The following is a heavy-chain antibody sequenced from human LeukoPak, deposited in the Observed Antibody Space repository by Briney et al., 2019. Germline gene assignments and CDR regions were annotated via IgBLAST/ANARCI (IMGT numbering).Heavy chain of an antibody. V-gene: IGHV4-30-4*08. J-gene: IGHJ4*02. D-gene: IGHD2-8*01. Sequence: SETLSLTCSVSGGSISSGDYYWSWIRQPPGKGLEWIGYIYYSGSTYYNPSLKSRVTMSVDSSKNQFSLKLSSVTAADTAVYYCDRGELMVFANQFDYWGQGTLVTVSS. CDR2: IYYSGST. CDR1: GGSISSGDYY. CDR3: DRGELMVFANQFDY.